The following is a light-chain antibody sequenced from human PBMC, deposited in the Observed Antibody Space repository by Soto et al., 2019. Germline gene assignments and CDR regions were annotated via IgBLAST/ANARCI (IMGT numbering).Light chain of an antibody. J-gene: IGKJ2*01. V-gene: IGKV3-11*01. CDR3: QQGDT. CDR2: DAS. CDR1: QSVSSY. Sequence: EIVLTQSPATLSLSPGERVTLSCRASQSVSSYLAWYQQKPGQAPRLLIYDASNRATGIPARFSGSGSGTDFTLTISSLEPEDFAVYYCQQGDTFGQGTKLEIK.